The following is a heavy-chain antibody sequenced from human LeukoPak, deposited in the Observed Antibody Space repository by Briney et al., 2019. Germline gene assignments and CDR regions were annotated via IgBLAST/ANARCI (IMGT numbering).Heavy chain of an antibody. CDR3: ARDYLDTYDSSGYYYVPLGY. V-gene: IGHV3-30-3*01. CDR2: ISYDGSNK. J-gene: IGHJ4*02. Sequence: GGSLRLSCAASGFTFSSYAMHWVRQAPGKGLEWVAVISYDGSNKYYVDSVKGRFTISRDNSKNTLYLQMNSLRAEDTAVYYCARDYLDTYDSSGYYYVPLGYWGQGTLVTVSS. D-gene: IGHD3-22*01. CDR1: GFTFSSYA.